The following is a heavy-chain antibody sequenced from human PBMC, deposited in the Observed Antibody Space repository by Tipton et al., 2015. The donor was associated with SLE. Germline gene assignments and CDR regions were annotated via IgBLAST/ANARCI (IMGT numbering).Heavy chain of an antibody. D-gene: IGHD3-22*01. Sequence: TLSLTCAVSGYSLSSGYYWGWIRQPPGKGLEWIGSLYHSGNSYYNPSLKSRVTISVDTSKNQFSLKLSSVTAADTAVYYCARRLFDGSGSIWGQGTLVTVSS. J-gene: IGHJ4*02. CDR3: ARRLFDGSGSI. CDR2: LYHSGNS. V-gene: IGHV4-38-2*01. CDR1: GYSLSSGYY.